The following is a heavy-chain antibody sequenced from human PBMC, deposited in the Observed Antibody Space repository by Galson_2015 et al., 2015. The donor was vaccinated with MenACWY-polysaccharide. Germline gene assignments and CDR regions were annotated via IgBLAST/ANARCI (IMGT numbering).Heavy chain of an antibody. CDR3: ARAGRRNLGFRFFYMDV. Sequence: SLRLSCAASGFTFSSYWMHWVRQAPGKGLVWVSRINSDGSSTTYADSVKGRFTISRDNAKNTLYLQMNSLRAEDTAVYYCARAGRRNLGFRFFYMDVWGKGTKGTVSS. V-gene: IGHV3-74*01. CDR1: GFTFSSYW. J-gene: IGHJ6*03. CDR2: INSDGSST. D-gene: IGHD3-16*02.